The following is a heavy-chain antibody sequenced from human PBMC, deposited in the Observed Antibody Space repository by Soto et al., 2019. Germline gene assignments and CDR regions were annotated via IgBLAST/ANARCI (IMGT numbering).Heavy chain of an antibody. D-gene: IGHD5-12*01. CDR1: GDRYSNYG. CDR2: ISAYNGNT. J-gene: IGHJ4*02. CDR3: ARDLVPGYTGFSDY. V-gene: IGHV1-18*01. Sequence: TSVKVSCETCGDRYSNYGINWVRQAPGQGLEWMGWISAYNGNTNFAQKLQGRVSLTTDTSSTTAYMELRSLTSDDTAVYYCARDLVPGYTGFSDYWGQGTLVTVSS.